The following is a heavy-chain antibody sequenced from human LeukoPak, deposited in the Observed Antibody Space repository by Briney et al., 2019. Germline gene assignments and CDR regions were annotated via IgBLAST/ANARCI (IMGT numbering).Heavy chain of an antibody. D-gene: IGHD2-2*01. Sequence: GGSLRLSCAASGFTFSDYGMHWVRQAPGKGLEWVSIIQQDGSEKYYVDSVKGRFTISRDNAKNSLYLQMNSLRVEDTAVYYCARALSTSWYDAFDIWGQGTMVTVSS. CDR1: GFTFSDYG. CDR3: ARALSTSWYDAFDI. CDR2: IQQDGSEK. J-gene: IGHJ3*02. V-gene: IGHV3-7*01.